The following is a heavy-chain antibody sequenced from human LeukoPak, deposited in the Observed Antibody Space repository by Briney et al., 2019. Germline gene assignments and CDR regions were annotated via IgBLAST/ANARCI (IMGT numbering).Heavy chain of an antibody. CDR2: INWNSDNI. V-gene: IGHV3-9*01. D-gene: IGHD3-22*01. J-gene: IGHJ3*02. CDR3: ARASYYYDTTGLGAVDI. Sequence: GGSLRLSCAASGFTFNDHAMYWVRQAPGKGLEWVSGINWNSDNIGYADSVKGRFTISRDDAKNSLFLQMNSLRTEDTALYYCARASYYYDTTGLGAVDIWGQGTMVTVSS. CDR1: GFTFNDHA.